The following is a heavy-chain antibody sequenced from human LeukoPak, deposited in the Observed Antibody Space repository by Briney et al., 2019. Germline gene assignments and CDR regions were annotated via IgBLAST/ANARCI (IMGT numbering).Heavy chain of an antibody. Sequence: PGGSLRLSCAASGFTFSSYGMSWVRQAPGKGLEWVSAISGSGSTIYYADSVKGRFTISRDNAKNSLYLQMNSLRAEDTAVYYCARVEYYDYHSDYWGLGTLVTVSS. CDR1: GFTFSSYG. J-gene: IGHJ4*02. CDR3: ARVEYYDYHSDY. V-gene: IGHV3-48*04. D-gene: IGHD3-16*01. CDR2: ISGSGSTI.